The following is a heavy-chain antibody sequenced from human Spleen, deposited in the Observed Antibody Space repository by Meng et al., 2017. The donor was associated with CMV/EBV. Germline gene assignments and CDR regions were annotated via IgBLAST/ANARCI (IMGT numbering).Heavy chain of an antibody. D-gene: IGHD3-10*01. J-gene: IGHJ4*02. Sequence: GETLKLSCAASGFTFSNYEMNWVRQAPGKGLEWISYISSGGSSIYYADSVKGRFTISRDNAKNSLCLQMNSLRAEDTAVYYCAREDYYGSGTQDYWGQGTLVTVSS. V-gene: IGHV3-48*03. CDR2: ISSGGSSI. CDR3: AREDYYGSGTQDY. CDR1: GFTFSNYE.